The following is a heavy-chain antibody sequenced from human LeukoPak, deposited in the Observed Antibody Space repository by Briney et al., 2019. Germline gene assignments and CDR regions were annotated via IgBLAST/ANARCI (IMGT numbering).Heavy chain of an antibody. CDR2: INHSGST. J-gene: IGHJ3*02. V-gene: IGHV4-34*01. Sequence: SETLSLTCAVCGGSFSYYYWSWIRQPPGKGLEWIGEINHSGSTNYNPSLKSRVTISVDTSKNQFSLKLSSVTAADTAVYYCARGSSLRDADAFDIWGQGTMVTVSS. D-gene: IGHD4-17*01. CDR3: ARGSSLRDADAFDI. CDR1: GGSFSYYY.